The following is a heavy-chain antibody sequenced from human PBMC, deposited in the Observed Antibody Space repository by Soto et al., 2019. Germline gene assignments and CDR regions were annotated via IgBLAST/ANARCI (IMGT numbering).Heavy chain of an antibody. D-gene: IGHD3-22*01. J-gene: IGHJ6*02. Sequence: QLQLQESGPGLVKPSETLSLTCTVSGGSISSSSYYWGWIRQPPGKGLEWIGSIYYSGSTYYNPSLKSRVTISVDTSKNQFSLKLSSVTAADTAVYYCARLMGVRRVWSSRLLEPTYYYYGMDVWGQGTTVTVSS. CDR3: ARLMGVRRVWSSRLLEPTYYYYGMDV. V-gene: IGHV4-39*01. CDR2: IYYSGST. CDR1: GGSISSSSYY.